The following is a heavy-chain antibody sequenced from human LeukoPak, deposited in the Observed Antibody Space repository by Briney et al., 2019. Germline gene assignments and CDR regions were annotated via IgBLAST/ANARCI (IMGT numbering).Heavy chain of an antibody. Sequence: PGGSLRLSCAASGFTFSSYGMHWVRQAPGKGLEWVAVISYDGSNKYHADSVKGRFTISRDNSKNTLYLQMNSLRAEDTAVYYCAKGYCSGGSCYFDYWGQGTLVTVSS. V-gene: IGHV3-30*18. CDR1: GFTFSSYG. J-gene: IGHJ4*02. D-gene: IGHD2-15*01. CDR3: AKGYCSGGSCYFDY. CDR2: ISYDGSNK.